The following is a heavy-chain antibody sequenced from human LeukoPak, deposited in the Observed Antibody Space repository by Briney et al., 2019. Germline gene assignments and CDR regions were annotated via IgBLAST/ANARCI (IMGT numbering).Heavy chain of an antibody. Sequence: ASVKVSCKASGYTFTGYYMHWVRQAPGQGLEWMGWINPNSGGTNYAQKFQGRVTMTRDTSISTAYMELSRLRSDDTAVYYCARDPKSHTAMSVPFDYWGQGTLVTVSS. V-gene: IGHV1-2*02. CDR1: GYTFTGYY. CDR3: ARDPKSHTAMSVPFDY. D-gene: IGHD5-18*01. CDR2: INPNSGGT. J-gene: IGHJ4*02.